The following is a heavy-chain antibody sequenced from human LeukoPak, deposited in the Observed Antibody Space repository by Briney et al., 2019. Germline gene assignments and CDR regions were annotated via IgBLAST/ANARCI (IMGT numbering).Heavy chain of an antibody. CDR1: GFTFSSYW. V-gene: IGHV3-7*03. D-gene: IGHD1-26*01. Sequence: PGGSLRLSCAASGFTFSSYWMSWVRQAPGKGLEWVANIKQDGSEKYYVDSVKGRFTISRNNAKNSLYLQMNSLRAEDTAVYYCARGPHPVGATGAIDYWGQGTLVTVSS. J-gene: IGHJ4*02. CDR2: IKQDGSEK. CDR3: ARGPHPVGATGAIDY.